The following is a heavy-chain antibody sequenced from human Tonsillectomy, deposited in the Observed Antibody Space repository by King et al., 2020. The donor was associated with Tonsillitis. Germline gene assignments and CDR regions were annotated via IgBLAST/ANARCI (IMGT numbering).Heavy chain of an antibody. J-gene: IGHJ4*02. Sequence: VQLVESGGGVVQPGRSLRLSCAASGFTFSNYAIHWVRQAPGKGLEWVTIIAYDGSKKYYADSVKGRFTISRDNSKNTVYLQMNSLRAEDTAVYYCIRGGFIGWFGDQTPDFDLWGQGTLVTVSS. CDR2: IAYDGSKK. D-gene: IGHD3-10*01. CDR3: IRGGFIGWFGDQTPDFDL. V-gene: IGHV3-33*05. CDR1: GFTFSNYA.